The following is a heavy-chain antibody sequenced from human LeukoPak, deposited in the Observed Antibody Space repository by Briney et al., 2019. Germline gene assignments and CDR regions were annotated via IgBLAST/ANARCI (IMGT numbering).Heavy chain of an antibody. V-gene: IGHV3-23*01. D-gene: IGHD6-19*01. J-gene: IGHJ4*02. CDR3: AKARWYSSGRDTFDY. CDR2: ISDSGGRT. Sequence: GGSLRLSCAASGFTFSNYAMTWVRQAPGKGLEWVSGISDSGGRTDYADSVKGRFTISRDNSKNTLYLQMNSLRAEDTAVYYCAKARWYSSGRDTFDYWGQGTLVTVSS. CDR1: GFTFSNYA.